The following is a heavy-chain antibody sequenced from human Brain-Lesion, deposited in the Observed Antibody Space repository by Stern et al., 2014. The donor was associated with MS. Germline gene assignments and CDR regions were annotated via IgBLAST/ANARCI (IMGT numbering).Heavy chain of an antibody. V-gene: IGHV1-2*02. CDR3: ARGYYGSGRPQKGMDV. CDR1: GYTFTGYY. D-gene: IGHD3-10*01. CDR2: LHPNSGGT. Sequence: VQLVESGAEVKKPGASVKVSCKASGYTFTGYYMYWVRQAPGQGLEWMGWLHPNSGGTHYAQKFQGRVTMTRDTSITTAYMELSRLRSDDTAVYYCARGYYGSGRPQKGMDVWGQGTTVTVSS. J-gene: IGHJ6*02.